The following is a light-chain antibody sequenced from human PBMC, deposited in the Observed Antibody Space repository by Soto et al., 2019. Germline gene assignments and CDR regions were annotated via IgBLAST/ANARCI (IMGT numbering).Light chain of an antibody. CDR2: ENS. Sequence: QSVLTQPHSVSAAPGQTVTISCSGSSSNIGKNYVAWYQHLPGTDPKLLIYENSKRPSGIPYRFSGSKSGTSATLGITGLQTGDEADYYCGTWDGSLRVGVFGGGTKRTVL. V-gene: IGLV1-51*02. CDR3: GTWDGSLRVGV. J-gene: IGLJ3*02. CDR1: SSNIGKNY.